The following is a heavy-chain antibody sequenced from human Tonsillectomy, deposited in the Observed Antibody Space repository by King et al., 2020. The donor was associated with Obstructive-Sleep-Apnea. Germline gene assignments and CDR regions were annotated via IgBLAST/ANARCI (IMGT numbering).Heavy chain of an antibody. CDR2: IYYSGSP. D-gene: IGHD1-1*01. J-gene: IGHJ5*02. V-gene: IGHV4-59*01. CDR3: ARDVLEFENWFDP. CDR1: VGSISSDF. Sequence: QLQESGPGLVKPSVTLSLTCTVSVGSISSDFWSWIRQPPGKGLEWFGDIYYSGSPNYNPSLKSRVTISVDTSKNQVSLKLSSVTAADTAVYYCARDVLEFENWFDPWGQGTLVTVSS.